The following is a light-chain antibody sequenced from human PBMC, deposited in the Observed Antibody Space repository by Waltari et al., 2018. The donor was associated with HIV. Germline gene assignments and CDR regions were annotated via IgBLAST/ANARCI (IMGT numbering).Light chain of an antibody. CDR3: SSYTSSSSWV. V-gene: IGLV2-14*03. CDR1: SSDVGGYHY. J-gene: IGLJ3*02. CDR2: DVS. Sequence: QSAPTQPASVSGSPGPSITTSCTGTSSDVGGYHYVSWFQQHPGKAPNLMIYDVSNRPSGVSNRFSGSKSGNTASLTISGLQAEDEADYYCSSYTSSSSWVFGGGTKLTVL.